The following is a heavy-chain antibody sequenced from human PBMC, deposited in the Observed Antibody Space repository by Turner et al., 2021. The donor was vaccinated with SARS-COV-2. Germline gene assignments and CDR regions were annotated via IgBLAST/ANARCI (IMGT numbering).Heavy chain of an antibody. V-gene: IGHV4-39*01. CDR3: ARHSPELRGDYFDY. J-gene: IGHJ4*02. Sequence: QLQLQESGPGLVKPSETLSLTRTVSGGSISSRSYYWGWIRQPPGKGLEWIGYIYYSGSTYYNPSLKSRVTISVDTSKNQFSLKLSSVTAADTAVYYCARHSPELRGDYFDYWGQGTLVTVSS. CDR2: IYYSGST. CDR1: GGSISSRSYY. D-gene: IGHD1-26*01.